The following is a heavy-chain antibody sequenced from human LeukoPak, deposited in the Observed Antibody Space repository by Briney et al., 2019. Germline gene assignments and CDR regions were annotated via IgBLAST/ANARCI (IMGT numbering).Heavy chain of an antibody. Sequence: ASVKVSCKASGYDFTNYYINWVRQAPGQGLEWMGRINPNSGVTSYAQKFRGRVTLARDTSINTAYMQLSSLRSDDTAVYFCARGFLSAAGPFDYWGQGSLATVSS. CDR2: INPNSGVT. D-gene: IGHD6-13*01. J-gene: IGHJ4*02. CDR3: ARGFLSAAGPFDY. CDR1: GYDFTNYY. V-gene: IGHV1-2*06.